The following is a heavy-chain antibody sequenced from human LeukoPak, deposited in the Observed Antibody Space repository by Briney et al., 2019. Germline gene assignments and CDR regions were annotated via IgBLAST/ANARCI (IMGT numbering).Heavy chain of an antibody. CDR3: AKVNDFDY. V-gene: IGHV3-30*18. CDR2: ISFDGSNK. D-gene: IGHD1-1*01. Sequence: PGGSLRLSCAASGLTFSSYGMHWVRQAPGKGLEWVALISFDGSNKYYADSVKGRFTISRDNSKNTLYLQMNSLRAEDTAVYYCAKVNDFDYWGQGTLVTVSS. CDR1: GLTFSSYG. J-gene: IGHJ4*02.